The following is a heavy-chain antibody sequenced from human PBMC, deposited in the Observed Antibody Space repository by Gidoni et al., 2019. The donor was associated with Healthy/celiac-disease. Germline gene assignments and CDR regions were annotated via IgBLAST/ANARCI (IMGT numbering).Heavy chain of an antibody. CDR2: MNPNSGNT. V-gene: IGHV1-8*01. J-gene: IGHJ4*02. CDR3: ARVGADYDYIWEDY. D-gene: IGHD3-16*01. Sequence: QVQLVQSGAEVKKPGASVKVSCMSPGYTFTSYDINWVRQATGQGLEWMGWMNPNSGNTGYAQKFQGRVTMTRNTSISTAYMELSSLRSEDTAVYYCARVGADYDYIWEDYWGQGTLVTVSS. CDR1: GYTFTSYD.